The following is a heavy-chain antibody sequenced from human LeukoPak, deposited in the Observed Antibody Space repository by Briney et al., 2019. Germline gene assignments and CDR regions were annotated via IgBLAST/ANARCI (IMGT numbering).Heavy chain of an antibody. CDR2: IYHSGST. J-gene: IGHJ4*02. Sequence: SKTLSLTCAVSGGSISGSNWWSWVRQPPGKGLECIGEIYHSGSTNYNPSLKSRVTISVDKSKNQFSLKLSSVSAADTAVYYCARGGDGYPFDYWGQGTLVTVSS. D-gene: IGHD5-24*01. V-gene: IGHV4-4*02. CDR3: ARGGDGYPFDY. CDR1: GGSISGSNW.